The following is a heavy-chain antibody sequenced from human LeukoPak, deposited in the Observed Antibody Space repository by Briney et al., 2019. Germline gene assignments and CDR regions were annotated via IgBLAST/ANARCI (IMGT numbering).Heavy chain of an antibody. CDR3: ARETVWFGGQYYYYYYGMDV. D-gene: IGHD3-10*01. V-gene: IGHV3-7*01. CDR1: GFTFSSYW. Sequence: GGSLRLSCAASGFTFSSYWMSWVRQAPGKGLEWLANIKQDGSEKYYVDSVKGRFTISRDNAKNSLYLQMNRLRAEDTVVYYGARETVWFGGQYYYYYYGMDVWGQGTTVTVSS. J-gene: IGHJ6*02. CDR2: IKQDGSEK.